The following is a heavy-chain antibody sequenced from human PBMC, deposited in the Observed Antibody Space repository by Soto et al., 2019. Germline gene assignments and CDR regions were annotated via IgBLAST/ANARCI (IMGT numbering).Heavy chain of an antibody. CDR2: IIPIFGTA. D-gene: IGHD5-18*01. CDR3: AILPRGYSYVLEDY. J-gene: IGHJ4*02. Sequence: QVQLVQSGAEVKKPGSSVKVSCKASGGTFSSYAISWVRQAPGQGLEWMGGIIPIFGTANYAQKFQGRVTSTADESTSTASMELSSLRSEDTAVYYCAILPRGYSYVLEDYWGQGTLVTVSS. CDR1: GGTFSSYA. V-gene: IGHV1-69*12.